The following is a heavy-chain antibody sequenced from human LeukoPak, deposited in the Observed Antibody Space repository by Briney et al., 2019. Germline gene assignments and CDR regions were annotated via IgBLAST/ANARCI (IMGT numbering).Heavy chain of an antibody. J-gene: IGHJ4*02. D-gene: IGHD6-19*01. CDR1: GHTFTNYP. Sequence: GGSLRLSCSASGHTFTNYPIHWVRQAPGKGLEFVSNISSNGGSTYHADSVKGRFTISRDNSKNTLYLQMSSLRAEDTAVYYCAISSAYYYFDYWGQGTLVTVSS. CDR2: ISSNGGST. CDR3: AISSAYYYFDY. V-gene: IGHV3-64D*06.